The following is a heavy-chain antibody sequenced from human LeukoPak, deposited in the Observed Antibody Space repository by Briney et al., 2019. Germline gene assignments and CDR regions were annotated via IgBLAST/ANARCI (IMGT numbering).Heavy chain of an antibody. CDR3: ALGRGSYYRTTEYFQH. J-gene: IGHJ1*01. V-gene: IGHV4-61*02. Sequence: SQTLSLTCTVSGGSISSGSYYGRWIRQPAGRGLEWIGRIYTSGSTNDNPSLKSRVTISVDTSKNQFSLKLSSVTAADTAVYYCALGRGSYYRTTEYFQHGGQSTLVTVSS. CDR1: GGSISSGSYY. D-gene: IGHD2-15*01. CDR2: IYTSGST.